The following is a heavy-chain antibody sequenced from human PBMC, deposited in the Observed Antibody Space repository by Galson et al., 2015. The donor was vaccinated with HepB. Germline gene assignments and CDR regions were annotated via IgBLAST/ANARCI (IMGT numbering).Heavy chain of an antibody. D-gene: IGHD5/OR15-5a*01. CDR3: AKDSSTMATPFDC. Sequence: SLRLSCAASGFTFSSYAMSWVRQAPGKGLEWVSSISGSGGSAYYADSVKGRFTVSRDNSKNTLYLQMNSLRAEDSALYYCAKDSSTMATPFDCWGQGTLVTVSS. J-gene: IGHJ4*02. CDR2: ISGSGGSA. CDR1: GFTFSSYA. V-gene: IGHV3-23*01.